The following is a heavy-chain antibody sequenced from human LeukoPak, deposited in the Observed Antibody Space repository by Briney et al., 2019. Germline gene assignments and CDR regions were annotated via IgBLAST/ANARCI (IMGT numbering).Heavy chain of an antibody. J-gene: IGHJ4*02. D-gene: IGHD4-17*01. V-gene: IGHV4-30-2*01. Sequence: PSQTLSLTCAVSGGSMGSGIYSWNWIRQPPGKGLEWIGYIYHTGSTYYNPSLRSRVTISVDRSKNQFSLKLSSVTAADTAVYYCARDNGDYPYYFDSWGQGILVTVSS. CDR2: IYHTGST. CDR3: ARDNGDYPYYFDS. CDR1: GGSMGSGIYS.